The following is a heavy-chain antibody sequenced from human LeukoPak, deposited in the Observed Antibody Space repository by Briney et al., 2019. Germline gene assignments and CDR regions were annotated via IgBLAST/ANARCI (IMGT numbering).Heavy chain of an antibody. D-gene: IGHD2-2*01. Sequence: GGSLRLSCAASGFTFSSYSMNWVRQAPGKGLEWVSSISSSSSYIYYADSVKGRFTISRDNAKNSLYLQMYSPRAEDTAVYYCARGAVGVPAAITPWGQGTLVTVSS. CDR1: GFTFSSYS. J-gene: IGHJ5*02. CDR2: ISSSSSYI. V-gene: IGHV3-21*01. CDR3: ARGAVGVPAAITP.